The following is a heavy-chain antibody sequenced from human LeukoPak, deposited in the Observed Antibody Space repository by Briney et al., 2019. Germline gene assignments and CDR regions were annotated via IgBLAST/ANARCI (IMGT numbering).Heavy chain of an antibody. CDR1: GYTFTGYY. CDR3: ARAVLLGTDFDY. CDR2: IDPNSGGT. J-gene: IGHJ4*02. Sequence: ASVKVSCKASGYTFTGYYMHWVRQAPGQGLEWMGWIDPNSGGTNYAQKFQGRVTMTRDTSISTAYMELSRLRSDDTAVYYCARAVLLGTDFDYWGQGTLVTVSS. V-gene: IGHV1-2*02. D-gene: IGHD5-18*01.